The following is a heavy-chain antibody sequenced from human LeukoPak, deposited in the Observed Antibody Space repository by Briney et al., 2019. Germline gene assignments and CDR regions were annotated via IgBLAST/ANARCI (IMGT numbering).Heavy chain of an antibody. CDR3: ATAYCGGDCYRDY. CDR1: GFTLSSYW. Sequence: GGSLRLSCAASGFTLSSYWMSWVRQAPGKGLEWVANIKQDGSEKYYVDSVKGRFTISRDNAKNSLYLQMNSLRAEDTAVYYCATAYCGGDCYRDYWGQGTLVTVSS. CDR2: IKQDGSEK. D-gene: IGHD2-21*02. J-gene: IGHJ4*02. V-gene: IGHV3-7*01.